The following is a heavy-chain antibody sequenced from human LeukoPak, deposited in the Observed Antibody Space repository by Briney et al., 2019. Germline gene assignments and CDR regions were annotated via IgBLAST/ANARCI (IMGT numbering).Heavy chain of an antibody. D-gene: IGHD2-2*01. CDR3: ATSLHCSSTSCYLDH. Sequence: ASVKVSCKASGYTFTSYGISWVRQAPGQGLEWMGWISAYNGNTNYAQKLQGRVTMTTDTSTSTAYMELRSLRSDDTAVYYCATSLHCSSTSCYLDHWGQGTLVTVPS. CDR2: ISAYNGNT. J-gene: IGHJ4*02. CDR1: GYTFTSYG. V-gene: IGHV1-18*01.